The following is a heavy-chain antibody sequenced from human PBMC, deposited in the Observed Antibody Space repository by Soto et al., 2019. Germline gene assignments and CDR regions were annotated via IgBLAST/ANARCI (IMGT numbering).Heavy chain of an antibody. D-gene: IGHD3-10*01. CDR1: GGSISSGGYY. CDR3: ARALGVLLWFGELFSFDY. CDR2: IYYSGST. J-gene: IGHJ4*02. V-gene: IGHV4-31*03. Sequence: SETLSLTCTVSGGSISSGGYYWSWIRQHPGKGLEWIGYIYYSGSTYYNPSLKSRVTISVDTSKNQFSLKLSSVTAADTAVYYCARALGVLLWFGELFSFDYWGQGTLVTVSS.